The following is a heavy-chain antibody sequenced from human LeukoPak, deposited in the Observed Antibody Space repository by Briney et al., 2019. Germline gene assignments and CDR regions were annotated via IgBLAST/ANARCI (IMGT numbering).Heavy chain of an antibody. CDR2: ISGSGDSV. CDR1: GFTFTNYE. J-gene: IGHJ4*02. D-gene: IGHD5-18*01. V-gene: IGHV3-23*01. CDR3: GNGNTAPRPGFVD. Sequence: GGSLRLSCAASGFTFTNYEMSWVRQAPGKGLEWLSSISGSGDSVFYADSVKGRFTISRDNSLNTLHLQMNSLRAEDTAVYYCGNGNTAPRPGFVDWGQGTLVTVSS.